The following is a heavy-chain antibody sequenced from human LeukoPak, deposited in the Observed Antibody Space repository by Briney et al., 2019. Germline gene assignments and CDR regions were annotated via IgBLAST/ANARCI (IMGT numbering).Heavy chain of an antibody. CDR1: GYSFSIFY. D-gene: IGHD3-10*01. CDR2: INPKSGGT. V-gene: IGHV1-2*02. CDR3: AREGTGDHNSRRYHGFDI. Sequence: ASVRVSCKASGYSFSIFYIHWVRQAPGQGLEWMGWINPKSGGTNYAQKFKGRVTMTRDTSMDTASMELTSLASDDTAIYYCAREGTGDHNSRRYHGFDIWGPGTVDPVSS. J-gene: IGHJ3*02.